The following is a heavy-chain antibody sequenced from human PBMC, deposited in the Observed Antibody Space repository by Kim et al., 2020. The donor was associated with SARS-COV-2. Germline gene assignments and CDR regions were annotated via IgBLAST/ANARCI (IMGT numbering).Heavy chain of an antibody. Sequence: SVKVSCKASGCIFSSYAISWVRQAPGQGLEWMGGNIPIFGTANYAQKFQGRVTITADESTSTAYMELSSLRSEDTAVYYCARVSTVAGTGGYYYYYGMDGWGQGSTVTVSS. D-gene: IGHD6-19*01. CDR2: NIPIFGTA. J-gene: IGHJ6*02. V-gene: IGHV1-69*13. CDR1: GCIFSSYA. CDR3: ARVSTVAGTGGYYYYYGMDG.